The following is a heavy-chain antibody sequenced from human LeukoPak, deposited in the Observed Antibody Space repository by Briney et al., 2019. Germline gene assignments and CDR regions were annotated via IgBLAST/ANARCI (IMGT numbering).Heavy chain of an antibody. V-gene: IGHV4-4*02. CDR3: ARSGYYYDSLDY. D-gene: IGHD3-22*01. Sequence: SETLSLTCGVSGGSISTTNWWTWVRQPPGEGLEWIGEVHLSGRTHYNPSLESRVTMSVDMSENHISLKLSSVTAADTAVYYCARSGYYYDSLDYWGQGALVTVSS. CDR2: VHLSGRT. CDR1: GGSISTTNW. J-gene: IGHJ4*02.